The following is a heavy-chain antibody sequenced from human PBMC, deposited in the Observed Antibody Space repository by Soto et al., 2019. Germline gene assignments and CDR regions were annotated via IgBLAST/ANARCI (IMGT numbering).Heavy chain of an antibody. CDR3: ARDMRLYGMDV. CDR2: ISSGGETK. CDR1: GFTFIDFY. J-gene: IGHJ6*02. Sequence: PGGSLRLSCAASGFTFIDFYMAWIRQSPGKGLDWISSISSGGETKYYADSVKGRFTISRDNTENSLYLQMNSLRADDTAVYFCARDMRLYGMDVWGQGTTVTVSS. D-gene: IGHD6-25*01. V-gene: IGHV3-11*01.